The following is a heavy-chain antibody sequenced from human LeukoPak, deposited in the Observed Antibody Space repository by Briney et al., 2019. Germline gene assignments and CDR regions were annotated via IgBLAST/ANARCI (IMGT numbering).Heavy chain of an antibody. CDR2: IYYSGST. J-gene: IGHJ5*02. Sequence: SETLSLTCTVSGGSISSGGYYWSWIRQHPGKGLEWIGYIYYSGSTYYNPSLKSRVTISVDTSKNQFSLKLSSVTAADTAVYYCARGIGLTYYYDSSGYYGTWFDPWGQGTLVTVSS. D-gene: IGHD3-22*01. V-gene: IGHV4-31*03. CDR1: GGSISSGGYY. CDR3: ARGIGLTYYYDSSGYYGTWFDP.